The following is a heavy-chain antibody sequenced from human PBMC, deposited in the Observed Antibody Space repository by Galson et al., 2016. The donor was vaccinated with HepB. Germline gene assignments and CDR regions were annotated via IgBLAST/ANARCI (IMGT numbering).Heavy chain of an antibody. CDR2: IHSGGTT. CDR3: ARDAAYCGPTTCHSGWFDP. J-gene: IGHJ5*02. CDR1: GFTVRTNS. V-gene: IGHV3-53*01. Sequence: SLRLSCATSGFTVRTNSMSWVRQAPGRGLEWVSLIHSGGTTYYADSVKGRFTISRDNSKNTLYLHMNSLRAEDTAVYYCARDAAYCGPTTCHSGWFDPWGQGTLVTVSS. D-gene: IGHD2-21*01.